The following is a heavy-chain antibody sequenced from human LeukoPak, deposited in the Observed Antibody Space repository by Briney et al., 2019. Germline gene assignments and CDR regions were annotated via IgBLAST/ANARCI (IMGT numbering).Heavy chain of an antibody. V-gene: IGHV1-46*01. D-gene: IGHD3-16*01. Sequence: GASVKVSCKASGYTFTSYYMHWVRQAPGQGLEWMGIINPSGNSTSYAQNFQGRVTMTRDTSARTVYMELGSLRSEDTAMYYCATANGGVNNFDFWGQGTLVTLSS. CDR3: ATANGGVNNFDF. J-gene: IGHJ4*02. CDR2: INPSGNST. CDR1: GYTFTSYY.